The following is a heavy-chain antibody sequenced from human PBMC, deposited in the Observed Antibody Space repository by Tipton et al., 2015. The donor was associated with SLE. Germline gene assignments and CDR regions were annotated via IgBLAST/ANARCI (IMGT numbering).Heavy chain of an antibody. CDR2: IWYDGSNK. Sequence: SLRLSCAASGFTFSSYGMHWVRQAPGKGLEWVAVIWYDGSNKYYADSVKGRFTISRDNSKNTLYLQMNSLRAEDTAVYYCARRYSGYDHFDYWGQGTLVTVSS. CDR3: ARRYSGYDHFDY. D-gene: IGHD5-12*01. J-gene: IGHJ4*02. CDR1: GFTFSSYG. V-gene: IGHV3-33*01.